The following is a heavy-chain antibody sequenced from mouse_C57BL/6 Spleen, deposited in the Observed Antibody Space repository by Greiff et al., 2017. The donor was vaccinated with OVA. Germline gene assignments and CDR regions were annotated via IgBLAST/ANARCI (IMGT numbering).Heavy chain of an antibody. CDR2: INPSNGGT. D-gene: IGHD1-1*01. J-gene: IGHJ3*01. Sequence: QVHVKQPGTELVKPGASVKLSCKASGYTFTSYWMHWVKQRPGQGLEWIGNINPSNGGTNYNEKFKSKATLTVDKSSSTAYMQLSSLTSEDSAVYYCARSGGYYYGSPFAYWGQGTLVTVSA. CDR3: ARSGGYYYGSPFAY. CDR1: GYTFTSYW. V-gene: IGHV1-53*01.